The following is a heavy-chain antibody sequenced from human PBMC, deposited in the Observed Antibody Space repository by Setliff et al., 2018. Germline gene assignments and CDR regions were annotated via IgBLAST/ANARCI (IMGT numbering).Heavy chain of an antibody. V-gene: IGHV4-4*07. CDR2: TYSSGST. D-gene: IGHD6-6*01. CDR3: ARDLYSSSSGGFYYYYYYMDV. J-gene: IGHJ6*03. Sequence: SETLSLTCTVSGGSINSYYWSWIRQPAGKGLEWIGHTYSSGSTNYNPSLKSRVTISVDRSKNQFSLNLSSVIAADTAVYYCARDLYSSSSGGFYYYYYYMDVWGKGTTVTVSS. CDR1: GGSINSYY.